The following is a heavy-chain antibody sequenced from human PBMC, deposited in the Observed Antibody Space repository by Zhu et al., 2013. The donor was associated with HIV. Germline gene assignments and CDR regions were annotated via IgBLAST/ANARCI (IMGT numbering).Heavy chain of an antibody. V-gene: IGHV1-24*01. J-gene: IGHJ3*01. CDR3: DNRTDLFRFAGP. D-gene: IGHD3-16*01. Sequence: QVQLVQSGAEVRKPGASVRLSCKVSGYTLTELSMHWVRQAPGRGLEWVGGFDIEQGETIYAQKFQDRVTLTEDTSTDTAFMELTSLRSEDTAVYYCDNRTDLFRFAGPWGQGT. CDR2: FDIEQGET. CDR1: GYTLTELS.